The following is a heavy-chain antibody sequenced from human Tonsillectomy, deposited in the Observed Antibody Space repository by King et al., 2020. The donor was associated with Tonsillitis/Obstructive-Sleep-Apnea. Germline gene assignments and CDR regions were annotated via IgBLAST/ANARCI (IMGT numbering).Heavy chain of an antibody. CDR3: ARQICSESACFVCGAFDI. D-gene: IGHD2-15*01. V-gene: IGHV3-53*01. CDR2: IYSGGST. Sequence: VQLVESGGGLIQPGGSLRLSCTASGFTVSSNYMTWVRQAPGKGLEWVSVIYSGGSTYYADSVKGRFTISRDNSKNTLYLHMNSLRAGDTALYYCARQICSESACFVCGAFDIWGQGTMVTVSS. J-gene: IGHJ3*02. CDR1: GFTVSSNY.